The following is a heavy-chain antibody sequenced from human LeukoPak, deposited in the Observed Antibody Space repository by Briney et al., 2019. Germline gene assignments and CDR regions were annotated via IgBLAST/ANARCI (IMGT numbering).Heavy chain of an antibody. CDR2: ISGSGGST. D-gene: IGHD4-17*01. CDR3: AKSLGGDYNYYGMDV. CDR1: GFTFSSYG. J-gene: IGHJ6*02. Sequence: GGSLRLSCAASGFTFSSYGMSWVRQAPGKGLEWVSAISGSGGSTYYADSVRGRFTISRDNSKNALYLQMNSLRAEDTAVHYCAKSLGGDYNYYGMDVWGQGTTVTVSS. V-gene: IGHV3-23*01.